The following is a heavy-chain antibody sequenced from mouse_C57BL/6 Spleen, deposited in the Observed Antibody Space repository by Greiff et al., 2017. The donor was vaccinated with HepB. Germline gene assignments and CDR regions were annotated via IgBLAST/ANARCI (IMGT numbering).Heavy chain of an antibody. CDR2: IYPRDGST. Sequence: QVHVKQPGPELVKPGASVKLSCKASGYTFTSSDIHWVKQRPGQGLEWIGWIYPRDGSTKYTEKFKGKATLTVDTSSSTAYMELHSLTTEDSAVYVCARRRPRRGFDDWGQGTTLTVST. V-gene: IGHV1-85*01. CDR1: GYTFTSSD. J-gene: IGHJ2*01. CDR3: ARRRPRRGFDD.